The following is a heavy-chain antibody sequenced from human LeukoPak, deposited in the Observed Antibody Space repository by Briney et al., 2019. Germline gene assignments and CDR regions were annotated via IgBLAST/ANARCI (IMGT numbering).Heavy chain of an antibody. CDR1: GFTVSNTD. CDR2: IYSGGST. CDR3: ASGVRADAFDI. V-gene: IGHV3-53*01. D-gene: IGHD2-8*01. Sequence: PGGSLRLSCAASGFTVSNTDLSWVRQAPGKGLEWVSVIYSGGSTYYADSVKGRFTISRDNSKNTLYLQMNSLRAEDTAVYYCASGVRADAFDIWGQGTMVTVSS. J-gene: IGHJ3*02.